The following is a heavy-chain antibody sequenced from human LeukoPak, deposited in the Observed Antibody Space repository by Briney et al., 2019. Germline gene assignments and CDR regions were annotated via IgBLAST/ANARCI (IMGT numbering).Heavy chain of an antibody. V-gene: IGHV3-49*03. Sequence: GGSLRLSCTASGFTFGEYAMSWFRQAPGKGLEWVGFIRRKTYGGTTEYAASVKGRFTISRDDSDTIAYLHMNSLKIEDTAVYYCTRVATRIVVVPAAKGFDPWGQGTLVTVSS. D-gene: IGHD2-15*01. CDR1: GFTFGEYA. CDR2: IRRKTYGGTT. J-gene: IGHJ5*02. CDR3: TRVATRIVVVPAAKGFDP.